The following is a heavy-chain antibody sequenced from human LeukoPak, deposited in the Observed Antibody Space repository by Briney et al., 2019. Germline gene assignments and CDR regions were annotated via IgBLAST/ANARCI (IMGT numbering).Heavy chain of an antibody. V-gene: IGHV3-9*01. J-gene: IGHJ4*02. CDR2: ISWNSGSI. CDR3: ANSIAVAGAGDY. Sequence: GGSLRLSCAASGFTFDDYAMHWVQQAPGKGLEWVSGISWNSGSIGYADSVKGRFTISRDNAKNSLYLQMNSLRAEDTALYYCANSIAVAGAGDYWGQGTLVTVSS. D-gene: IGHD6-19*01. CDR1: GFTFDDYA.